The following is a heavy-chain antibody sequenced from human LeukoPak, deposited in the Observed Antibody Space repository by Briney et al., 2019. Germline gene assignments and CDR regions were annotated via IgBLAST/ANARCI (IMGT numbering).Heavy chain of an antibody. V-gene: IGHV4-4*07. J-gene: IGHJ3*02. D-gene: IGHD6-6*01. CDR3: AGDYSSSSGKAFDI. Sequence: SETLSLTCSVSGGSISSYYWNWIRQPAGKGLEWIGRIYISGSTYYNPSLKSRVTMSVDTSKHEFSLKLSSVTAADTAVYYIAGDYSSSSGKAFDIWGQGSMVTVSS. CDR1: GGSISSYY. CDR2: IYISGST.